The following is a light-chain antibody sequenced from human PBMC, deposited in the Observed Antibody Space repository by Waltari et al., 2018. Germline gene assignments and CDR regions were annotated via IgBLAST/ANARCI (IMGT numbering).Light chain of an antibody. CDR1: RSDLAAYNY. CDR3: SSYTSSITYV. Sequence: QSALTQPASVSGSPGQSIPITCTGTRSDLAAYNYVSWYQQHPGKAPKLMIYDVSKRPSGVSNRFSGSKSGNTASLTISGLQAEDEADYYCSSYTSSITYVFGTGTEVTVL. J-gene: IGLJ1*01. V-gene: IGLV2-14*03. CDR2: DVS.